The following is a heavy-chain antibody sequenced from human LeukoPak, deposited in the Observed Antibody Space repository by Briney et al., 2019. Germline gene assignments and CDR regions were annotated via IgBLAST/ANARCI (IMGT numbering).Heavy chain of an antibody. V-gene: IGHV3-74*01. J-gene: IGHJ4*02. CDR2: INSDGSIT. Sequence: PGGSLRLSCAASGFTFTTYWMHWVRQAPGKGLVWVSHINSDGSITSYADSVKGRFTISRDNSKNTLYLQMNSLRAEDTAVYYCARDNRGGYSHGYPDYWGQGTLVTVSS. D-gene: IGHD5-18*01. CDR3: ARDNRGGYSHGYPDY. CDR1: GFTFTTYW.